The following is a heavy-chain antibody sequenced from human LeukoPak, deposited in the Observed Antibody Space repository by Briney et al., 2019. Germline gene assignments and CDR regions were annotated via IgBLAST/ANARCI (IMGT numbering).Heavy chain of an antibody. V-gene: IGHV4-61*02. CDR1: GDSISSGDYY. CDR2: ISSSGST. CDR3: ARSVMDSSDFYYFDY. J-gene: IGHJ4*02. Sequence: PSETLSLTCTVSGDSISSGDYYWSWIRQPAGKGLEWIGRISSSGSTNYNPSLKSRVTISVDTSKNQFSLKLSSVTAADTAVYYCARSVMDSSDFYYFDYWGQGTLVTVSS. D-gene: IGHD6-19*01.